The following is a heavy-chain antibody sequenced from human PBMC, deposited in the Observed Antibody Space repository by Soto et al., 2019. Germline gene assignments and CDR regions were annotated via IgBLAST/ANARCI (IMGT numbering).Heavy chain of an antibody. J-gene: IGHJ4*02. CDR2: IYYSGST. V-gene: IGHV4-59*08. CDR1: GGSISSYY. CDR3: ASAGVHWGSYRRPFDY. D-gene: IGHD3-16*02. Sequence: SETLSLTCTVSGGSISSYYWSWIRQPPGKGLEWIGYIYYSGSTNYNPSLKSRVTISVDTSKNQFSLKLSSVTAADTAVYYCASAGVHWGSYRRPFDYWGQGTLVTVSS.